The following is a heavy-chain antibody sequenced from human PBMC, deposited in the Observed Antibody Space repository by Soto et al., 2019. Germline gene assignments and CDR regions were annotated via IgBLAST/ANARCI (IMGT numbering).Heavy chain of an antibody. V-gene: IGHV3-30-3*01. D-gene: IGHD4-17*01. CDR3: ARRLATTVSALGY. J-gene: IGHJ4*02. CDR1: GLTFTSSS. Sequence: GGSLRLSCTASGLTFTSSSFHWVRQAPGKGLEWVAVISGNGDRQYSTESVRGRFLISRDSSKNTVYLQMNSLRPEDTGVYFCARRLATTVSALGYWGQGALVTVSS. CDR2: ISGNGDRQ.